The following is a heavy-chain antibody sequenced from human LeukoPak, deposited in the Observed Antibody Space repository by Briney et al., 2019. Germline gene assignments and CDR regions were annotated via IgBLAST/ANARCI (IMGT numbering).Heavy chain of an antibody. V-gene: IGHV1-69*04. CDR2: IIPILGIA. J-gene: IGHJ4*02. Sequence: ASVKVSCKASGGTFSSYAISWVRQAPGQGLEWMGRIIPILGIANYAQKFQGRVTITADKSTSTAYMELSSLRSEDTAVYYRGHSFPPLEWLLDWGQGTLVTVSS. CDR3: GHSFPPLEWLLD. D-gene: IGHD3-3*01. CDR1: GGTFSSYA.